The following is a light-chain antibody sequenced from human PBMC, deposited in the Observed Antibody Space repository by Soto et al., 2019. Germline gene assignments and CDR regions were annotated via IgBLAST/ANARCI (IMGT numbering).Light chain of an antibody. CDR3: SSYTRSNTLL. Sequence: QSALTQPASVSGSPGQSITISCTGTSSDVGGYDFVSWFQQRPGRAPKIIIYDVKYRPSGSSDRFSGSKSGNTASLTISGLQADDEAHYYCSSYTRSNTLLFGGGTKVTVL. CDR1: SSDVGGYDF. J-gene: IGLJ2*01. V-gene: IGLV2-14*03. CDR2: DVK.